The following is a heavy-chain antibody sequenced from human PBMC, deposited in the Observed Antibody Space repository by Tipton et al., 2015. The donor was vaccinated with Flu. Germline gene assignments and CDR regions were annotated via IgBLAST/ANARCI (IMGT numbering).Heavy chain of an antibody. CDR2: ISPYNGNT. Sequence: QLVQSGVEVKRPGASVRVSCKASGYTFTSFFITWVRQAPGQGLEWMGWISPYNGNTNYAQMFQGRVTMTTDTSTNTAYMDLRSLRSDDTAVHYCASSWEDVDFWGQGTLVIVSS. J-gene: IGHJ4*02. V-gene: IGHV1-18*01. D-gene: IGHD6-13*01. CDR3: ASSWEDVDF. CDR1: GYTFTSFF.